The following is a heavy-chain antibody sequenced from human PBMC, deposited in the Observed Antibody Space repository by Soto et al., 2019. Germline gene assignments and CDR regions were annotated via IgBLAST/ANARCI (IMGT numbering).Heavy chain of an antibody. CDR3: ARDLVVVPAAVYYYYGMDV. Sequence: PGGSLRLSCAASGFTFSSYGMHWVRQAPGKGLEWVAVIWYDGSNKYYADSVKGRFTISRDNSKNTLYLQMNSLRAEDTAVYYCARDLVVVPAAVYYYYGMDVWGQGTTVTVSS. CDR1: GFTFSSYG. D-gene: IGHD2-2*01. J-gene: IGHJ6*02. CDR2: IWYDGSNK. V-gene: IGHV3-33*01.